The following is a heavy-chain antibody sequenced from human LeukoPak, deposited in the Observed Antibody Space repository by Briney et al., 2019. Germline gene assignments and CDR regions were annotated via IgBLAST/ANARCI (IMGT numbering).Heavy chain of an antibody. D-gene: IGHD6-19*01. CDR3: ARDVGRIAVAGGVGY. Sequence: GGSLRLSCAASGFTFSSYSMNWVRQAPGKGLEWVSSISSSSSYIYYADSVKGRFTISRDNAKNSLYLQMNSLRAEDTAVYYCARDVGRIAVAGGVGYWGQGTLVTVSS. J-gene: IGHJ4*02. CDR2: ISSSSSYI. V-gene: IGHV3-21*01. CDR1: GFTFSSYS.